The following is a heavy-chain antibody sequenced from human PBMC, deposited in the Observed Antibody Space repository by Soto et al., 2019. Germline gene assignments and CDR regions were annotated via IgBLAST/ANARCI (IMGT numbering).Heavy chain of an antibody. V-gene: IGHV4-31*03. D-gene: IGHD2-15*01. J-gene: IGHJ4*02. CDR1: GGAIRSSNYY. Sequence: QVQLQESGPGLVKPSQTLSHTCTVSGGAIRSSNYYWSWIRQHPGLGPEWIGYILYSGSTYYNPSLKSRVTMSVDTSKNQFALKLSSVTAADTAVYYCARGGRPDIVVVVAHFDYWGQGTLVTVSS. CDR2: ILYSGST. CDR3: ARGGRPDIVVVVAHFDY.